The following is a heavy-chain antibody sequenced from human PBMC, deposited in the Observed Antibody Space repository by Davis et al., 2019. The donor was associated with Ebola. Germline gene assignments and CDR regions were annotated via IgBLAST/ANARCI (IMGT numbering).Heavy chain of an antibody. CDR3: ALLDALWAFDI. CDR2: ISSSSSTI. V-gene: IGHV3-48*04. D-gene: IGHD1-1*01. CDR1: GFTFSSYS. Sequence: GGSLRLSCAASGFTFSSYSMNWVRQAPGKGLEWVSSISSSSSTIYYADSVKGRFTISRDNAKNSLYLQMNSLRAEDTAVYYCALLDALWAFDIWGQGTMVTVSS. J-gene: IGHJ3*02.